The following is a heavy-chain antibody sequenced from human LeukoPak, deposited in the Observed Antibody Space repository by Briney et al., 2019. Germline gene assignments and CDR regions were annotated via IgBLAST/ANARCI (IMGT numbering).Heavy chain of an antibody. CDR2: IYYSGST. J-gene: IGHJ5*02. V-gene: IGHV4-30-4*08. D-gene: IGHD3/OR15-3a*01. CDR1: GGSISSGDYY. CDR3: ARASPLGLNWFDP. Sequence: SETLSLICTVSGGSISSGDYYWSWIRQPPGKGVERIGYIYYSGSTYYNPSLKSRVTISVDTSKNQFSLKLSSVTAADTAVYYCARASPLGLNWFDPWGQGTLVTVSS.